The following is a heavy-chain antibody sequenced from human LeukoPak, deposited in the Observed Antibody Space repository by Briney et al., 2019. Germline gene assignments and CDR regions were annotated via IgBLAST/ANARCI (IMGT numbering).Heavy chain of an antibody. Sequence: GGSLRLSCAASGFTFSSYGMHWVRQAPGKGLEWVAVISYDGSNKYYADSVKGRFTISRDNSKNTLYLQMNSLRAEDTAVYYCAKGEVGIEDYWGQGTLVTVSS. CDR1: GFTFSSYG. CDR3: AKGEVGIEDY. V-gene: IGHV3-30*18. J-gene: IGHJ4*02. D-gene: IGHD1-26*01. CDR2: ISYDGSNK.